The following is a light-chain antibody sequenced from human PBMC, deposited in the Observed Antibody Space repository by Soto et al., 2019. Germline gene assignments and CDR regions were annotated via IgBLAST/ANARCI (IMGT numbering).Light chain of an antibody. J-gene: IGLJ1*01. V-gene: IGLV2-8*01. Sequence: QSALTQPPSASGSPGQSVTISCIGTSSDVGGYNYVSWFQQHPGKAPKLIIYEVTKRPSGVPDRFLGSKSGNTASLTVSGLQAEDEADYYCSSYTSSSTPYVFGTGTKLTVL. CDR3: SSYTSSSTPYV. CDR2: EVT. CDR1: SSDVGGYNY.